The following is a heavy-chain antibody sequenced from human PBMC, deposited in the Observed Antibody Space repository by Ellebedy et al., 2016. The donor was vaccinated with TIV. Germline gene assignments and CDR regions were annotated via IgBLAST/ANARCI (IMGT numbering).Heavy chain of an antibody. V-gene: IGHV3-7*01. Sequence: GGSLRLSCAASGFTFSNYWMSWVRQAPGKGLEWVANIKQDGSEKYYVDSVKGRFSISRDNAKNSLYVQMNSLRDEVTAVYYCARDQWLGRAYYFDSWGQGTLVTVSS. CDR3: ARDQWLGRAYYFDS. CDR1: GFTFSNYW. J-gene: IGHJ4*02. D-gene: IGHD6-19*01. CDR2: IKQDGSEK.